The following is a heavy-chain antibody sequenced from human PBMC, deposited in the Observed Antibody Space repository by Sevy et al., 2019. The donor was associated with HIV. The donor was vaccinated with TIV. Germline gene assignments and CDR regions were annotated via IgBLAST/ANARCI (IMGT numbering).Heavy chain of an antibody. Sequence: GGSLRLSCAASGFTFSSYSMNWVRQAPGKGLELVSYISSSSSTIYDADSVKGRFTISRDNAKNSRYLQMNSLRDEDTAVYYCARDGDIVVVPAAINGMDVWGQGTTVTVSS. D-gene: IGHD2-2*01. CDR1: GFTFSSYS. CDR2: ISSSSSTI. J-gene: IGHJ6*02. V-gene: IGHV3-48*02. CDR3: ARDGDIVVVPAAINGMDV.